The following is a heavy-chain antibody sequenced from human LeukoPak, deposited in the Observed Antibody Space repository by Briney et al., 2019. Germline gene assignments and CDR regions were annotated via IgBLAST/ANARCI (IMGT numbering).Heavy chain of an antibody. D-gene: IGHD3-10*01. Sequence: ETLSLTCTVSGGSISSYYWSWVRQAPGKGLEWVSAISGSGGSTYYADSVKGRFTISRDNSKNTLYLQMNSLRAEDTAVYYCAKDIGWFGEFIAYDYWGQGTLVTVSS. V-gene: IGHV3-23*01. CDR3: AKDIGWFGEFIAYDY. CDR2: ISGSGGST. J-gene: IGHJ4*02. CDR1: GGSISSYY.